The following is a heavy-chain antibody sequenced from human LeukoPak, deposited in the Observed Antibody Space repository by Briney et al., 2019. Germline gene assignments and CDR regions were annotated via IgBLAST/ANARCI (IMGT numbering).Heavy chain of an antibody. D-gene: IGHD6-19*01. CDR2: ISSSSSYI. J-gene: IGHJ4*02. V-gene: IGHV3-21*01. Sequence: GRSLRLSCSASGFTFGDHAMSWVRQAPGKGLEWVSSISSSSSYIYYADSVKGRFTISRDNAKNSLYLQMNSPRAEDTAVYYCARDPSSGWFDYWGQGTLVTVSS. CDR1: GFTFGDHA. CDR3: ARDPSSGWFDY.